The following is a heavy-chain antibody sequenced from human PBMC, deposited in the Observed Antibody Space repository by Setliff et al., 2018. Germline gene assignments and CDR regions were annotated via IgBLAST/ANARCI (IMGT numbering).Heavy chain of an antibody. D-gene: IGHD6-19*01. CDR3: AKDSVAVAGTDFYYYYGMDV. J-gene: IGHJ6*02. CDR2: ISWDGGST. V-gene: IGHV3-43D*04. Sequence: GESLTISCAASGFTFDDYAMHWVRQAPGKGLEWVSLISWDGGSTYYADSVKGRFTISRDNSKNSLYLQMNSLRAEDTALYYCAKDSVAVAGTDFYYYYGMDVWGQGTTVTVSS. CDR1: GFTFDDYA.